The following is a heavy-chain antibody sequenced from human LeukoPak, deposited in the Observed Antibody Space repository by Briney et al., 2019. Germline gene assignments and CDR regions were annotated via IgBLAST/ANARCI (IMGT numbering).Heavy chain of an antibody. J-gene: IGHJ4*02. V-gene: IGHV4-4*02. D-gene: IGHD2-8*01. CDR1: GGSITRTNW. Sequence: SGTLSLTCGVSGGSITRTNWWSWVRQPPGQGLEWIGEVSLSGLTNYNPSLSSRVIMALDTSKNHLSLHLTSVTAADTAVYYCSRENGAFSPFGYWGQGYLVTVLS. CDR3: SRENGAFSPFGY. CDR2: VSLSGLT.